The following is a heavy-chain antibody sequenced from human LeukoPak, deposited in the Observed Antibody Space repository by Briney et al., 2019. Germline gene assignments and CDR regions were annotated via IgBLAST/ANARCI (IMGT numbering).Heavy chain of an antibody. CDR2: ITWDGGST. CDR1: GFTFDSYA. CDR3: AKQTTITPFDY. J-gene: IGHJ4*02. D-gene: IGHD4-11*01. V-gene: IGHV3-43D*03. Sequence: GGSLRLSCAASGFTFDSYAMHWVRQAPGKGLEWVSLITWDGGSTYYGDSVKGRFTISRDNRKNSLYLQMNSLRAEDTALYYCAKQTTITPFDYWGQGTLVTVSS.